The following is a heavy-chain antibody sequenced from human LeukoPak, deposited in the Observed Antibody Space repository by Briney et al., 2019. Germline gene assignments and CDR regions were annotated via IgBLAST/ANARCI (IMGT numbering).Heavy chain of an antibody. D-gene: IGHD3-3*01. V-gene: IGHV3-48*03. CDR2: ISSSGSTI. Sequence: GGSLRLSCAASGFTFSSYEMNWVRQAPGKGLEWVSYISSSGSTIYYADSVKGRFTISRDNSKNTLYLQMNGLRAEDTAVYYCAPDLRGAAWSLDYWGQGTLVTVSS. CDR3: APDLRGAAWSLDY. CDR1: GFTFSSYE. J-gene: IGHJ4*02.